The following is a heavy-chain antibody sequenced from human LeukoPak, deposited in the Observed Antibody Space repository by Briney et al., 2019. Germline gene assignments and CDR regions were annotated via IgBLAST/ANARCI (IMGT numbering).Heavy chain of an antibody. Sequence: GGSLRLSCAASGFTFSSYAMSWVRQAPGKGLEWVSAISGSGGSTYYADSVKGRFTISRGNSKNTLYLQMNSLRAEDTAVYYCAKTQYYYDSSGYNEGAYYFDYWGQGTLVTVSS. V-gene: IGHV3-23*01. CDR1: GFTFSSYA. CDR3: AKTQYYYDSSGYNEGAYYFDY. J-gene: IGHJ4*02. D-gene: IGHD3-22*01. CDR2: ISGSGGST.